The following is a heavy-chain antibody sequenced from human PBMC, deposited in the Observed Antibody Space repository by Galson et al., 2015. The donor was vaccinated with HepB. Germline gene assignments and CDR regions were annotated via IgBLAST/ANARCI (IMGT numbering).Heavy chain of an antibody. CDR3: ARDSYSCRGCAFDI. D-gene: IGHD4-11*01. Sequence: FLRLSCAASGFTFSNYWMSWVRQAPGKGLEWVANIKGDGSEKFYVDSVKGRFTISRDNTKNSLYLQMNSLRAEDTAVYYCARDSYSCRGCAFDIWGQGTMVTVSS. J-gene: IGHJ3*02. V-gene: IGHV3-7*03. CDR1: GFTFSNYW. CDR2: IKGDGSEK.